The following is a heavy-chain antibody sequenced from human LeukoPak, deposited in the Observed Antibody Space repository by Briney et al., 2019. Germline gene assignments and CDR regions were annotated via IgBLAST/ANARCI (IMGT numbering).Heavy chain of an antibody. CDR2: INYSGST. J-gene: IGHJ4*02. CDR3: VRSEMGGYTFDY. V-gene: IGHV4-59*01. D-gene: IGHD5-24*01. CDR1: GGSISNYY. Sequence: SETLSLTCTVSGGSISNYYWTWIRQPPGKGLEWIGYINYSGSTDYNPSLKSRVTISVDRSKNQFSLNLSSVTAADTAVYYCVRSEMGGYTFDYWGQGTLVTVSS.